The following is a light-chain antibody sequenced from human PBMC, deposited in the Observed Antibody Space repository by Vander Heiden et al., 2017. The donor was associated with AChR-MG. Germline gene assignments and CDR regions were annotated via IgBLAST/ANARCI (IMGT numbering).Light chain of an antibody. CDR3: QAWDSSTGVV. Sequence: SYERTQPPSVSVSPGKTAGITCSDDKLGDKYACWYQQKPGQSPVLVIYQDSKRPSGIPERFSGSNSGNTATLTISGTQAMDEADYYCQAWDSSTGVVFGGGTKLTVL. CDR2: QDS. CDR1: KLGDKY. J-gene: IGLJ2*01. V-gene: IGLV3-1*01.